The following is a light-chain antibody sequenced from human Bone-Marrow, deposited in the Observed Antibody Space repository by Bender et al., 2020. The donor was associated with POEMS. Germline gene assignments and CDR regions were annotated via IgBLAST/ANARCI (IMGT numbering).Light chain of an antibody. V-gene: IGLV2-14*01. CDR3: SSYSSSSTSV. CDR1: SSDVGGYKY. CDR2: DVS. Sequence: QSALTQPASVSGSPGQSVTISCTGSSSDVGGYKYVSWYQQHPGKAPKLMIYDVSNRPSGVSNRFSGSKSGNTASLTISGIQAEDEADYYCSSYSSSSTSVFGGGTKLTVL. J-gene: IGLJ2*01.